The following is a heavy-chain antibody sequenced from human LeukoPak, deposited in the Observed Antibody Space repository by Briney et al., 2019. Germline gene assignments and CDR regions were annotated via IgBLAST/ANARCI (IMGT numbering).Heavy chain of an antibody. D-gene: IGHD3-10*01. J-gene: IGHJ4*02. V-gene: IGHV4-59*01. Sequence: PSETLSLTCTVSGGSISSYYWSWIRQPSGKGLEWIGYIYTSGSTNYNPSLKSRVTISVDTSKNQFSLKLSSVTAADTAIYYCAKFTRTLVRGALVNWGQGTLVTVSS. CDR3: AKFTRTLVRGALVN. CDR1: GGSISSYY. CDR2: IYTSGST.